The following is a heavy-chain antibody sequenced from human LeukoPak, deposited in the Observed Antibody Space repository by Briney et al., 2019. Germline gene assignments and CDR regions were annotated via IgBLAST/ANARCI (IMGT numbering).Heavy chain of an antibody. J-gene: IGHJ6*02. V-gene: IGHV4-59*02. CDR2: IYISGST. CDR1: GGSVSSYY. CDR3: ARDLGYSSSIAAPPGNYGMDV. Sequence: SQTLSLTCTVSGGSVSSYYWSWIRQPPGKGLEWVGYIYISGSTTYNTSPTSRVTISVDTSKNQFSLKLSSVTAADTAVYYCARDLGYSSSIAAPPGNYGMDVWGQGTTVTVSS. D-gene: IGHD6-6*01.